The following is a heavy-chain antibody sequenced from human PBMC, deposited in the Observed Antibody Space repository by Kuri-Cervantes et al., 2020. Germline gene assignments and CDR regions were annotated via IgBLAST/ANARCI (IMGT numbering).Heavy chain of an antibody. CDR2: VNHSGST. D-gene: IGHD2-2*01. J-gene: IGHJ3*02. Sequence: GSLRLSCAVYGESFSDYYWSWIRQPPGKGLEWIGEVNHSGSTNYSPSLKSRVTISVDTSKSQFSLKLSSVTATDTAVYYCARGLVVVPAARKVGAFDIWGQGTMVTVSS. CDR1: GESFSDYY. V-gene: IGHV4-34*01. CDR3: ARGLVVVPAARKVGAFDI.